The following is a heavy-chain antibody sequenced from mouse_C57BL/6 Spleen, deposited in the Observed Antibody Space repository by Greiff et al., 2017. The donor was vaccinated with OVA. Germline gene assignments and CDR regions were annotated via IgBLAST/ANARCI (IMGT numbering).Heavy chain of an antibody. CDR1: GYTFTSYW. CDR3: TRGSYDYDEKGFDY. D-gene: IGHD2-4*01. CDR2: IYPGNSDT. Sequence: EVQLQQSGTVLARPGASVKMSCKTSGYTFTSYWMHWVKQRPGQGLEWIGAIYPGNSDTSYNQKFKGKAKLTAVTSASTAYMELSSLTNEDSAVYYCTRGSYDYDEKGFDYWGKGTTLTVSS. J-gene: IGHJ2*01. V-gene: IGHV1-5*01.